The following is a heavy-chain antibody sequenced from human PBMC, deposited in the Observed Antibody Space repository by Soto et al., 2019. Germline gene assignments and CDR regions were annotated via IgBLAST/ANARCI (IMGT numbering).Heavy chain of an antibody. CDR2: ISAYNGNT. D-gene: IGHD5-12*01. Sequence: ASVKVSCEASGYTFTSYGISWVRQAPGQGLEWMGWISAYNGNTNYAQKLQGRVTMTTDTSTSTAYMELRSLRSDDTAVYYCARDLALVDKVANWETFDIWRQGTMVTVSS. CDR1: GYTFTSYG. V-gene: IGHV1-18*01. J-gene: IGHJ3*02. CDR3: ARDLALVDKVANWETFDI.